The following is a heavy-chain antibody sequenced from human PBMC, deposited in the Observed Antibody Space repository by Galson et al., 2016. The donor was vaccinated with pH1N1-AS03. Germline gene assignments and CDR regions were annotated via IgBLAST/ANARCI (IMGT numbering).Heavy chain of an antibody. V-gene: IGHV3-23*01. Sequence: SLRLSCATSGSTFTDFAVSWVRQAPGRGLEWVSATSSSGGSTYHAESVKGRFTISRNYSKNTVDLRMNCLRAEDTAVYYCAKDRNNYRLHYFSGSDVWGQGTTVIVSS. CDR3: AKDRNNYRLHYFSGSDV. CDR2: TSSSGGST. D-gene: IGHD1/OR15-1a*01. CDR1: GSTFTDFA. J-gene: IGHJ6*02.